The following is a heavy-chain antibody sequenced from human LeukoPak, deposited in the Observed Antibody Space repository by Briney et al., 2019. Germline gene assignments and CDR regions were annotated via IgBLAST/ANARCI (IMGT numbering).Heavy chain of an antibody. V-gene: IGHV4-30-4*01. CDR1: GCSISSGDFY. D-gene: IGHD2-21*01. CDR2: IYYTRST. CDR3: AACGDFDY. J-gene: IGHJ4*02. Sequence: SETLSLTCTVTGCSISSGDFYWSWIRQPPGKSLEWIGLIYYTRSTYYNPSLIIRIIIALDRSKNQFPLTLTSVTAAEMAVYSCAACGDFDYWGQGNLVTVSS.